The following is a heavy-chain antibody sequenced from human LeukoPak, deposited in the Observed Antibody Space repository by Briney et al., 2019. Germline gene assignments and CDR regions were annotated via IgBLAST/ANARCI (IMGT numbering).Heavy chain of an antibody. CDR2: IIPIFGTA. CDR3: ARGGTGGDAFDI. Sequence: XSXGTFSSYAISXXRQAPGQGLXXMGGIIPIFGTANYAQKFQGRVTITTDESTSTAYMELSSLRSEDTAVYYCARGGTGGDAFDIWGQGTMVTVSS. J-gene: IGHJ3*02. D-gene: IGHD1-1*01. CDR1: XGTFSSYA. V-gene: IGHV1-69*05.